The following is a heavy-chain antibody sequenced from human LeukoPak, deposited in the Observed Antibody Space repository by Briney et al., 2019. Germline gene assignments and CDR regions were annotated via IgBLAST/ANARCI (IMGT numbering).Heavy chain of an antibody. V-gene: IGHV1-2*02. Sequence: ASVKVSCKASGYTFTGYYMHWVRQAPGQGLEWMGWINPNSGGTNYAQKFQGRVTMTRDTSINTAYMELSRLRSDDTAVYYCASGYCSSTSCYAMGYWGQGTLVTVSS. D-gene: IGHD2-2*03. CDR1: GYTFTGYY. CDR3: ASGYCSSTSCYAMGY. J-gene: IGHJ4*02. CDR2: INPNSGGT.